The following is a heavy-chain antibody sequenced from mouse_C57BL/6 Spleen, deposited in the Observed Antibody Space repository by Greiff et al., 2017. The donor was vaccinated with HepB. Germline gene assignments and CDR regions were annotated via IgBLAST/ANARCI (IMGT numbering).Heavy chain of an antibody. CDR3: AFGDCGSPHWYFDV. Sequence: VKLQQPGAELVKPGASVKLSCKASGYTFTSYWMHWVKQRPGQGLEWIGMIHPNSGSTNYNEKFKSKATLTVDKSSSTAYMQLSSLTSEDSAVYYCAFGDCGSPHWYFDVWGTGTTVTVSS. V-gene: IGHV1-64*01. CDR1: GYTFTSYW. CDR2: IHPNSGST. D-gene: IGHD1-1*01. J-gene: IGHJ1*03.